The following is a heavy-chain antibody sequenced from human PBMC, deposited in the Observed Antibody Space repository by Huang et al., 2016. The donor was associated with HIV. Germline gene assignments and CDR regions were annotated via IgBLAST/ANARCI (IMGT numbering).Heavy chain of an antibody. D-gene: IGHD2-2*01. CDR1: GYTFNGYW. Sequence: EVQLVQSGAVVKKPGESLKISCKGSGYTFNGYWIGWGRQMPGKGLEWMGSTDPGNPHPTYSPSFQGQGTISADKSISTAYLQWSGLKASDTAMYYCARQGVGDFVVEPTGLGAFDIWGQGTMVTVSS. J-gene: IGHJ3*02. CDR2: TDPGNPHP. CDR3: ARQGVGDFVVEPTGLGAFDI. V-gene: IGHV5-51*01.